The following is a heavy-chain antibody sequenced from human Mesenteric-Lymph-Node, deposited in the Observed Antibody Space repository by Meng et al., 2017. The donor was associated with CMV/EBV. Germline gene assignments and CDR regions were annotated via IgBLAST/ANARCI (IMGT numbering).Heavy chain of an antibody. CDR1: GFSVTSNY. D-gene: IGHD2-21*01. J-gene: IGHJ3*02. V-gene: IGHV3-53*01. CDR2: IRNDGST. Sequence: GGSLRLSCAASGFSVTSNYMTWVRQAPGKGLEWVSFIRNDGSTTYTASVQGRFTISRDNSKNTLYMQMTSLRAEDTAVYYCARGAGARHIVVVIAMGAFDIWGQGTMVTVSS. CDR3: ARGAGARHIVVVIAMGAFDI.